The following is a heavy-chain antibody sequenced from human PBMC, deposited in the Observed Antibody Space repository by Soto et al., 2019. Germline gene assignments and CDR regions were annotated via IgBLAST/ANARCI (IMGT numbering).Heavy chain of an antibody. CDR1: GYDFNTNW. D-gene: IGHD3-3*01. CDR2: MYPGDSDT. Sequence: LKISCRGSGYDFNTNWFGWVRQLPGRGLEWVGIMYPGDSDTRYNPSLQGHVTLSVDVTVSTAFLQWRSLETSDTGMYFCARLPRDCNKTSCYYADHWGQGTQVTVSS. CDR3: ARLPRDCNKTSCYYADH. V-gene: IGHV5-51*01. J-gene: IGHJ4*02.